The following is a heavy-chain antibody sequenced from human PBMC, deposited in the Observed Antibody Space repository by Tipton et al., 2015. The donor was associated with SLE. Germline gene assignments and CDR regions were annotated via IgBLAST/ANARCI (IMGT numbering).Heavy chain of an antibody. D-gene: IGHD3-10*01. V-gene: IGHV3-23*01. J-gene: IGHJ3*02. CDR1: GFTFDDYA. CDR2: ISGSGGST. Sequence: SLRLSCAASGFTFDDYAMHWVRQAPGKGLEWVAAISGSGGSTYYADSVKGRFTISRDNSKNTLYLQMNSLRAEDTAVYYCAKDEAARITMVRGAKPHAFDIWGQGTMVTVSS. CDR3: AKDEAARITMVRGAKPHAFDI.